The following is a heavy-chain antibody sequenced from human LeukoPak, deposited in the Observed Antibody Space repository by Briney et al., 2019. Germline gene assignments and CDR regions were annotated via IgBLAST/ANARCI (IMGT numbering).Heavy chain of an antibody. CDR2: IYSDGRT. CDR3: ANTSIIRGHDHDQYY. V-gene: IGHV3-53*01. Sequence: GGSLRLSCAASEFTVSSNYMGWVRQAPGEGLEWVSVIYSDGRTYYADSVRGRFTISRDKFTNTLYLQMSSLRAEDAALYYCANTSIIRGHDHDQYYWGQGTLVTVSS. D-gene: IGHD3-10*01. J-gene: IGHJ4*02. CDR1: EFTVSSNY.